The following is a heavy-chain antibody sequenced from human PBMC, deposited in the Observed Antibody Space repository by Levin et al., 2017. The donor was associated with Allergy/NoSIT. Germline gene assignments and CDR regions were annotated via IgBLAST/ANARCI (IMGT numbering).Heavy chain of an antibody. CDR3: ARAVRYHDAFDI. Sequence: GGSLRLSCKASGYTFTGYYMHWVRQAPGQGLEWMGWINPNSGGTNYAQKFQGRVTMTRDTSISTAYMELSRLRSDDTAVYYCARAVRYHDAFDIWGQGTMVTVSS. CDR2: INPNSGGT. D-gene: IGHD3-9*01. V-gene: IGHV1-2*02. CDR1: GYTFTGYY. J-gene: IGHJ3*02.